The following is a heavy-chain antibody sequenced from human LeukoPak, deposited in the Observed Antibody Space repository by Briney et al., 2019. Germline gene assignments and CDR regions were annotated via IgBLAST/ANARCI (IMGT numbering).Heavy chain of an antibody. CDR1: GFTFDDYA. D-gene: IGHD6-13*01. CDR2: ISGDGGST. CDR3: AKAIQISSTLYYYGMDV. Sequence: GASLRLSCAASGFTFDDYAMHWVRQAPGERLYFFSLISGDGGSTYYEDDVKGRITISRDNSKNSLYLQMNSMRTEDTALYYCAKAIQISSTLYYYGMDVWGQGTTVTVSS. J-gene: IGHJ6*02. V-gene: IGHV3-43*02.